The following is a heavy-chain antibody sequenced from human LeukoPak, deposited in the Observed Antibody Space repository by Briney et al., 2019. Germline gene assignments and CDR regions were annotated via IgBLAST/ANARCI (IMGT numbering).Heavy chain of an antibody. D-gene: IGHD5/OR15-5a*01. J-gene: IGHJ4*02. Sequence: SETLSLTCTVTGFSITPDFVWGWIRQSPVKGLEWVGNLYHDGGTYYNPSLNGRVTMSVDTSRNQFSLSLKSVTAADTAVYFCAIRGSTTGWSFDYWGQGSLVTVSS. CDR1: GFSITPDFV. CDR3: AIRGSTTGWSFDY. CDR2: LYHDGGT. V-gene: IGHV4-38-2*02.